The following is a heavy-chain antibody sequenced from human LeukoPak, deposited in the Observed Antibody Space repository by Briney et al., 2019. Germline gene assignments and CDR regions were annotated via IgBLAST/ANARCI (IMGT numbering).Heavy chain of an antibody. V-gene: IGHV4-39*01. CDR2: IYYSGNN. J-gene: IGHJ4*02. D-gene: IGHD2-21*01. CDR3: VASIFWYSGNY. Sequence: SETLSLTCTVSGGSVSSTSYYWGWIRQPPGRGLEWIGNIYYSGNNNYKPSLKSRVTISVDTSNNQFSLELSSVTAADTAVYYCVASIFWYSGNYWGQGTLVTVSS. CDR1: GGSVSSTSYY.